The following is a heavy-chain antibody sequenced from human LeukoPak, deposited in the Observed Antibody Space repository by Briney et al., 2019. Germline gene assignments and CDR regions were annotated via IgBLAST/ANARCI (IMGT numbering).Heavy chain of an antibody. CDR2: IIPIFGTA. V-gene: IGHV1-69*06. D-gene: IGHD5-24*01. CDR1: GGTFSSYA. CDR3: AREAGMDGYILFDY. J-gene: IGHJ4*02. Sequence: VASVKVSCKASGGTFSSYAISWVRQAPGQGLEWMGGIIPIFGTANYAQKIQDRVTITADKSTSTAYMELSSLRSEDTAVYYCAREAGMDGYILFDYWGQGTLVTVSS.